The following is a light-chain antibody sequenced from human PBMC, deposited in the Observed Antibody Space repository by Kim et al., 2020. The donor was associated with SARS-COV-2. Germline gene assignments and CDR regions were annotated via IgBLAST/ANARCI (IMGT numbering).Light chain of an antibody. CDR3: MQGTHWPFT. V-gene: IGKV2-30*01. J-gene: IGKJ3*01. CDR1: QTLAYIDAIIF. Sequence: PASTSSTSSQTLAYIDAIIFLNWFHQSPAQSPRRLIYKVSTRYSGVPATFSGSGSGTDFTLQISTVEAENVVVYYCMQGTHWPFTFGPGTKVDI. CDR2: KVS.